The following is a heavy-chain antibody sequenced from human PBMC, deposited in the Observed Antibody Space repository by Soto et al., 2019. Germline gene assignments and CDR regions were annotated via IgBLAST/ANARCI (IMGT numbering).Heavy chain of an antibody. D-gene: IGHD2-2*01. Sequence: GGSLRLSSAASAFTFSGYIMNWVRQAPGKGLEWVSYISSSSSTIYYADSVKGRFTISRDNAKNSLYLQMNSLRDEDTAVYYCARADIVVVPAALTYYYGMDVWGQGTTVTLPS. V-gene: IGHV3-48*02. CDR3: ARADIVVVPAALTYYYGMDV. CDR1: AFTFSGYI. J-gene: IGHJ6*02. CDR2: ISSSSSTI.